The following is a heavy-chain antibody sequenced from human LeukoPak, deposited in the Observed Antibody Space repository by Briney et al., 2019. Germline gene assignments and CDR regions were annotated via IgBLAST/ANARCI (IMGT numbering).Heavy chain of an antibody. J-gene: IGHJ6*03. CDR3: ARKGLLGYCSNGVCRDYYYYMDV. CDR2: INDRGTT. V-gene: IGHV4-34*01. CDR1: GGSFSNYY. D-gene: IGHD2-8*01. Sequence: PSETLSLTCAVYGGSFSNYYWSWIRQPPGKGLEWIGEINDRGTTTYNPSLESRVTVSVDTSKSQFSLKMTSVTAADTAVYFCARKGLLGYCSNGVCRDYYYYMDVWGKGTAVIVSS.